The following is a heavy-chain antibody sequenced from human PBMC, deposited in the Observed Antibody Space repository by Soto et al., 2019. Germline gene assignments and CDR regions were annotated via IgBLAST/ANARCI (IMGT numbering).Heavy chain of an antibody. V-gene: IGHV1-2*04. CDR2: INPNSGGT. D-gene: IGHD3-10*01. J-gene: IGHJ6*02. Sequence: ASVKVSCKASGYTFTGCYMHWVRQATGQGLEWMGWINPNSGGTNYAQKFQGWVTMTRDTSISTAYMELSRLRSDDTAVYYCARDLAYYYGSGSPEIYYYYGMDVWGQGTKVTVSS. CDR3: ARDLAYYYGSGSPEIYYYYGMDV. CDR1: GYTFTGCY.